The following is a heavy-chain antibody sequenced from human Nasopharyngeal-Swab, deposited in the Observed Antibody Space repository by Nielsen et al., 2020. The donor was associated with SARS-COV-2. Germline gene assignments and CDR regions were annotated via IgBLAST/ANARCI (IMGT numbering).Heavy chain of an antibody. D-gene: IGHD5-12*01. J-gene: IGHJ4*02. CDR1: GFTFSSYS. V-gene: IGHV3-48*04. Sequence: GESLKISCAASGFTFSSYSMNWVRQAPGKGLEWISIYYADSVKGRFTISRDNAKNSLYLQMNSLRAEDTAVYYCAREVPYSGHDDAFDIWGQGTQVTVSS. CDR2: I. CDR3: AREVPYSGHDDAFDI.